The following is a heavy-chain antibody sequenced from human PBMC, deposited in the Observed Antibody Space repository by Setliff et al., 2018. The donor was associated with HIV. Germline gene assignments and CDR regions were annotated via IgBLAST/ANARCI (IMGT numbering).Heavy chain of an antibody. CDR2: INPNSGGT. D-gene: IGHD6-19*01. CDR1: GYTFTGYY. CDR3: ATRPVAGNIWKAHYYGMDV. V-gene: IGHV1-2*02. J-gene: IGHJ6*02. Sequence: ASVKVSCKASGYTFTGYYMHWVRQAPGQGLEWMGWINPNSGGTNYAQKFQGRVTMTRDTSISTAYMELGSLTPEDTAIYFCATRPVAGNIWKAHYYGMDVWGQGTTVTVSS.